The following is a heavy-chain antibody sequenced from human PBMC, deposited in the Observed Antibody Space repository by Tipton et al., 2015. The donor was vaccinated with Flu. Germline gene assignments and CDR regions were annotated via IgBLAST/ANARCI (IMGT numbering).Heavy chain of an antibody. CDR1: GGSISTYY. CDR3: ARGAGWLHHLALNYYYALDV. Sequence: TLSLTCTVSGGSISTYYWSWVRQPPGKGLEWIGNIHYSGSTNYNPSLKSRLTISVDTSKNQFSLKLTSVTAADTAVYYCARGAGWLHHLALNYYYALDVWGQGTTVTVPS. CDR2: IHYSGST. D-gene: IGHD5-24*01. V-gene: IGHV4-59*01. J-gene: IGHJ6*02.